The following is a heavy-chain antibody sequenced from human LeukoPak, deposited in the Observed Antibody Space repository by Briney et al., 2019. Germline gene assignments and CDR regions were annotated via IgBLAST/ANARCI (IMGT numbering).Heavy chain of an antibody. J-gene: IGHJ5*02. CDR3: AKDVSPHLAPYYDILPSFDP. Sequence: PGGSLRLSCAASGFTFSSYAMHWVRQAPGKGLEWVALIPYDGSNKYYADSVKGRFTISRDNSKNTLYLQMNSLRAEDTAVYYCAKDVSPHLAPYYDILPSFDPWGQGTLVTVSS. V-gene: IGHV3-30*04. CDR2: IPYDGSNK. D-gene: IGHD3-9*01. CDR1: GFTFSSYA.